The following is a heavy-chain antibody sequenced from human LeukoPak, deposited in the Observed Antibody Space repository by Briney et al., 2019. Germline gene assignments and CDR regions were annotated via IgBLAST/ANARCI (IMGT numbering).Heavy chain of an antibody. V-gene: IGHV1-2*02. CDR2: INPNSGGT. D-gene: IGHD3-10*01. J-gene: IGHJ4*02. Sequence: ASVKLSCKASGYTFTGYYMHWVRQAPGQGLEWMGWINPNSGGTNYAQKFQGRVTMTRDTSISTAYMELSRLRSDDTAVYYCARGGGWFRELSIDYWGQGTLVTVSS. CDR3: ARGGGWFRELSIDY. CDR1: GYTFTGYY.